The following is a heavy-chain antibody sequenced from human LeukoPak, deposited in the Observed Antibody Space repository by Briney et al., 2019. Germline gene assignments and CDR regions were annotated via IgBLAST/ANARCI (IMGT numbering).Heavy chain of an antibody. V-gene: IGHV3-23*01. J-gene: IGHJ4*02. D-gene: IGHD2-8*01. Sequence: PGGSLRLSCAASGFTFSTYGVYWVRQAPGKGLEWVSSNSGGSSYYADSVKGRFTISRDNSKNTLYLQMNSLRDDDSAAYFCARVYLERLTAGYFDHWGQGTQVTVSP. CDR2: NSGGSS. CDR3: ARVYLERLTAGYFDH. CDR1: GFTFSTYG.